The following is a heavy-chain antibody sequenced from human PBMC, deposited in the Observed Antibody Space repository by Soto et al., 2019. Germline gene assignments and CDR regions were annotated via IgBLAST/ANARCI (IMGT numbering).Heavy chain of an antibody. V-gene: IGHV3-23*01. D-gene: IGHD6-6*01. Sequence: EVQLLESGGGLVQPGGSLRLSCAASGFTFSSYAMSWVRQAPGKGLEWVSAISGSGGSAYYADSVKGRFTISRDNSKNPLYLQMNSLRAEDTAVYYCAKDQFQSSSVDYWGQGTLVTVSS. CDR3: AKDQFQSSSVDY. CDR1: GFTFSSYA. J-gene: IGHJ4*02. CDR2: ISGSGGSA.